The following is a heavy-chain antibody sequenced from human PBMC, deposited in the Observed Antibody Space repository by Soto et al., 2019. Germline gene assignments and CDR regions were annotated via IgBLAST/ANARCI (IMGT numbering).Heavy chain of an antibody. Sequence: QVQLMQSGTEVKEPGASVNLSCKASGYTFSGSYIHWVRQAPGQGLEWMGIMNPSGDRTNYAQNFQGRVTMTRDTATSTVYMELSSLRSEDTAVYYCARGRGYSGDDLQEDGFDIWGQGTMVTVS. V-gene: IGHV1-46*01. J-gene: IGHJ3*02. CDR2: MNPSGDRT. CDR3: ARGRGYSGDDLQEDGFDI. CDR1: GYTFSGSY. D-gene: IGHD5-12*01.